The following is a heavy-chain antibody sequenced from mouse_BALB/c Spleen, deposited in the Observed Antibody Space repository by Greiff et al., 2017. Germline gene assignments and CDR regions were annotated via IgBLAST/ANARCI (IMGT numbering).Heavy chain of an antibody. CDR3: ARSGLTGPLYFDY. CDR1: GYTFTSYW. D-gene: IGHD4-1*01. Sequence: QVQLQQSGAELARPGASVKLSCKASGYTFTSYWMQWVKQRPGQGLEWIGAIYPGDGDTRYTQKFKGKATLTADKSSSTAYMQLSSLASEDSAVYYCARSGLTGPLYFDYWGQGTTLTVSS. J-gene: IGHJ2*01. V-gene: IGHV1-87*01. CDR2: IYPGDGDT.